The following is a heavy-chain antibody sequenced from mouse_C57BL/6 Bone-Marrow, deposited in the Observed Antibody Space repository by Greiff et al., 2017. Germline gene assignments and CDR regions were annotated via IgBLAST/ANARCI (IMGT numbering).Heavy chain of an antibody. V-gene: IGHV1-55*01. D-gene: IGHD2-10*02. Sequence: QVQLQQPGAELVKPGASVKMSCKASGYTFTSYWITWVKQRPGQGLEWIGDIYPGSGSTNYNEKFKSKATLTVDTSSSTAYMQLSSLTSEDSAVYYCAREEGEPLDFDVWGTGTTVTVSS. CDR1: GYTFTSYW. CDR3: AREEGEPLDFDV. J-gene: IGHJ1*03. CDR2: IYPGSGST.